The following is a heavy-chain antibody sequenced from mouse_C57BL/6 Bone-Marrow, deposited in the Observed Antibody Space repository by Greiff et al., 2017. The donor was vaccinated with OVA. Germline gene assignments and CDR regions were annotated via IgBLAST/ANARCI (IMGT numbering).Heavy chain of an antibody. D-gene: IGHD2-4*01. J-gene: IGHJ1*03. CDR2: ISSGGGYI. CDR3: TRVGGLRRNGYWYFEV. Sequence: EVKLVESGEGLVKPGGSLKLSCAASGFTFSSYAMSWVRQTPEKRLEWVAYISSGGGYIYYAETVKGRFTISRDNARNTLYLQMSSLKSDDTAMDYCTRVGGLRRNGYWYFEVWGTGTTVTVSS. CDR1: GFTFSSYA. V-gene: IGHV5-9-1*02.